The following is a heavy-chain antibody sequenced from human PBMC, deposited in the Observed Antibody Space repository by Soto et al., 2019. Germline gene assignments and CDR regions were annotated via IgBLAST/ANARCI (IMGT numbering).Heavy chain of an antibody. CDR3: ARDGSTSWYSYDYHGMDV. CDR2: INLDGSEK. V-gene: IGHV3-7*05. CDR1: GFTFRTYW. Sequence: EVQLVESGGGLVQPGGSLRLSCAASGFTFRTYWLSWVRQVPGKGLEWVAKINLDGSEKNYVDSGKGRFTISRDKARNSLYLQMRSMRAEATALYYCARDGSTSWYSYDYHGMDVWGQGTTVTVSS. J-gene: IGHJ6*02. D-gene: IGHD5-18*01.